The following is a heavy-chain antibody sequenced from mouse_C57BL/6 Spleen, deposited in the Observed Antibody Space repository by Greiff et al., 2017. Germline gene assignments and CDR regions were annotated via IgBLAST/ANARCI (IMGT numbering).Heavy chain of an antibody. D-gene: IGHD2-1*01. Sequence: EVQLQQSGPELVKPGASVKMSCKASGYTFTDYNMHWVKQSHGKSLEWIGYINPNNGGTSYNQKFKGKATLTVNKSSSTAYMELRSLTSEDSAVYYCARLYYGNYGSFDYWGQGTTLTVSS. CDR2: INPNNGGT. CDR1: GYTFTDYN. CDR3: ARLYYGNYGSFDY. J-gene: IGHJ2*01. V-gene: IGHV1-22*01.